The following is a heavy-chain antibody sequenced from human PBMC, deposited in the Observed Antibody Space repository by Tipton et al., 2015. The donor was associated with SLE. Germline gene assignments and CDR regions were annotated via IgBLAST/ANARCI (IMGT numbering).Heavy chain of an antibody. CDR2: ISAYNGNT. Sequence: QSGPEVKKPGASVKVSCKASGYTFTSYGISWVRQAPGQGLEWMGWISAYNGNTNYAQKFQERVTITRDMSTSTAYMELSSLRSEDTAVYYCARAPFGASFPYYYGMDVWGQGTTVTVSS. CDR3: ARAPFGASFPYYYGMDV. V-gene: IGHV1-18*01. D-gene: IGHD4/OR15-4a*01. J-gene: IGHJ6*02. CDR1: GYTFTSYG.